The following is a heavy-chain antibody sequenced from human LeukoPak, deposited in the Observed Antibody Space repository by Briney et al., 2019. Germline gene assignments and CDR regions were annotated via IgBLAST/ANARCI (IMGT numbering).Heavy chain of an antibody. V-gene: IGHV5-51*01. CDR2: IDPSDSET. CDR1: GYSFTTYW. D-gene: IGHD5-18*01. Sequence: GESLKISCKASGYSFTTYWVGWVRQMPGKGLEWMGIIDPSDSETRYTPSFEGQVTISADKSLTTAYLQWNSLKASDTALYYCARQTAMGRSGDYWGQGTLVTVSS. CDR3: ARQTAMGRSGDY. J-gene: IGHJ4*02.